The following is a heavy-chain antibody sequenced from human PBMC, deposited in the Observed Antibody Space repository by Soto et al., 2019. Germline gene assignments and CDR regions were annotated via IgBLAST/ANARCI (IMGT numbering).Heavy chain of an antibody. V-gene: IGHV3-9*03. J-gene: IGHJ3*02. Sequence: EVQLVESGGGLVQSGRSLRLSCAASGFTFDDYAMHWVRQAPGKGLEWVSGINWNSGSIGYADSVKGRFTISRDNANNSLYLQMNSLRAEDMALYYCAKNRRTFDDFDIWGQGTMVTVSS. CDR3: AKNRRTFDDFDI. CDR1: GFTFDDYA. CDR2: INWNSGSI.